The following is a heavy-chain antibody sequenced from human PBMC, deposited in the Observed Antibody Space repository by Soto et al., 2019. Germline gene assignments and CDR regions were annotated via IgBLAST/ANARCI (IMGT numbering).Heavy chain of an antibody. CDR1: GFTFSSYW. V-gene: IGHV3-30-3*01. J-gene: IGHJ6*02. D-gene: IGHD2-15*01. CDR2: ISYDGSNK. Sequence: PGGSLRLSCAASGFTFSSYWMSWVRQAPGKGLEWVAVISYDGSNKYYADSVKGRFTISRDNSKNTLYLQMNSLRAEDTAVYYCARDQRRVAATLNYYYYGMDVWGQGTTVTVSS. CDR3: ARDQRRVAATLNYYYYGMDV.